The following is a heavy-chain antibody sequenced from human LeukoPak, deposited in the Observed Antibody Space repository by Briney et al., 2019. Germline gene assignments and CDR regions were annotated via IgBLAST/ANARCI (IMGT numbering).Heavy chain of an antibody. CDR3: ARGDSYGYYFDY. D-gene: IGHD5-18*01. CDR2: IGTAGDT. CDR1: GFTFSSYD. V-gene: IGHV3-13*01. Sequence: PGGSLRLSCAASGFTFSSYDMHWVRHATGKGLEWVSAIGTAGDTYYPGSVKGRFTISRENAKNSLYLQMNSLRAGDTAVYYCARGDSYGYYFDYWGQGTLVTVSS. J-gene: IGHJ4*02.